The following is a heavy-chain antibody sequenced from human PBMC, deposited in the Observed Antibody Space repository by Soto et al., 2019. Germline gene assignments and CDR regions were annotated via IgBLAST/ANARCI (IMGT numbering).Heavy chain of an antibody. D-gene: IGHD4-4*01. CDR2: IYYSGST. CDR1: GDSISRYY. Sequence: LEMLSLTCTVAGDSISRYYWCWIRQPPGKGLEWIGYIYYSGSTNYNPSLKSRVTISVDTSKNQFSLKLSSVTAADTAVYYCARGNYSDVYDYWGQGTLVTVSS. V-gene: IGHV4-59*08. CDR3: ARGNYSDVYDY. J-gene: IGHJ4*02.